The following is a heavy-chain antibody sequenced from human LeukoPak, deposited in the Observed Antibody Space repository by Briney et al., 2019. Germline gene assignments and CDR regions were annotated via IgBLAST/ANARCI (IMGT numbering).Heavy chain of an antibody. CDR2: IYYSGST. V-gene: IGHV4-59*01. CDR1: GGSISSYY. D-gene: IGHD3-22*01. J-gene: IGHJ4*02. CDR3: AKADYDSEFDY. Sequence: SETLLLTCTVSGGSISSYYWSWIWQPPGKGLEWIGYIYYSGSTNYNPSLKSRVTISVDTSKNQFSLKLSSVTAADTAVYYCAKADYDSEFDYWGQGTLVTVSS.